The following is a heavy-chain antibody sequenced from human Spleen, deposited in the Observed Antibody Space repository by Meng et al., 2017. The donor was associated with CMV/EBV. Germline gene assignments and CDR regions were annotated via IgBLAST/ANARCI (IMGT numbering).Heavy chain of an antibody. CDR1: GYTFTTSW. CDR3: ASGAGDY. D-gene: IGHD1-26*01. J-gene: IGHJ4*02. CDR2: IHPSDSET. Sequence: SWKISCKGCGYTFTTSWIAWVRQMPGKGLEWMGVIHPSDSETTYSPSFEGQVTFSADKSISTVYLHWNYLKASDTGMYYCASGAGDYWGQGTLVTVSS. V-gene: IGHV5-51*01.